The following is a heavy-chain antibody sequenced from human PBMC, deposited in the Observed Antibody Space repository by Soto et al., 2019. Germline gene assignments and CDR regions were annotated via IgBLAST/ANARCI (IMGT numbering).Heavy chain of an antibody. Sequence: EVHLVETGGGLIQPGGSLRLSCAASGLSVSSRDMSWVRQAPGKGLEWVSVIYSGGSTHDADSVKGRYTISRDNSQNTVHLQISSLRVDDTAVYFCSTSSRNEYHFAMDAWGQGTTVIVSS. CDR3: STSSRNEYHFAMDA. J-gene: IGHJ6*02. CDR2: IYSGGST. D-gene: IGHD6-6*01. CDR1: GLSVSSRD. V-gene: IGHV3-53*02.